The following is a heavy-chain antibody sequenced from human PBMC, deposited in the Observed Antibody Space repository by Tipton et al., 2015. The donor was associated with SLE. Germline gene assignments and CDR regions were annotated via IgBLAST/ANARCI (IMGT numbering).Heavy chain of an antibody. CDR3: AKDDWLDP. Sequence: SLRLSCVASDFTFTGSAIHWIRQAPGKGLEWVGHIRIRTDNYVKTYAPSMKGRFIISRDDSRKTAFLQMNILKTDDTAVYYCAKDDWLDPWGRGTLVNVSS. V-gene: IGHV3-73*01. J-gene: IGHJ5*02. CDR1: DFTFTGSA. CDR2: IRIRTDNYVK.